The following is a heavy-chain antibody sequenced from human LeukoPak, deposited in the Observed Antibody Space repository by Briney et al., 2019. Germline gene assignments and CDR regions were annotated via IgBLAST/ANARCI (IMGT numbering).Heavy chain of an antibody. V-gene: IGHV3-23*01. D-gene: IGHD3-22*01. CDR3: AKDRAYLYYDSSGYXHSN. Sequence: GGSLRLSCAASGFTFSSYAMSWVRQAPGKGLEWVSAISGSGGSTYYADSVKGRFTISRDNSKNTLYLQMNSLRAEDTAVYYCAKDRAYLYYDSSGYXHSNWGQGTLVTVSS. CDR2: ISGSGGST. J-gene: IGHJ4*02. CDR1: GFTFSSYA.